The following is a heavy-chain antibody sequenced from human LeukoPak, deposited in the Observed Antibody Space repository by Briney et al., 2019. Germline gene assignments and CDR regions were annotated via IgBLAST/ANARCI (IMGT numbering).Heavy chain of an antibody. CDR1: GFTFSSYS. CDR3: ARGYSSSSGVFDL. J-gene: IGHJ3*01. V-gene: IGHV3-33*08. D-gene: IGHD6-6*01. CDR2: IWYDGSNK. Sequence: GGSLRLSCAASGFTFSSYSMNWVRQAPGKGLEWVTVIWYDGSNKYYADSVKGRFTISRDNSKNAVYLQMNNLRAEDTAVYYCARGYSSSSGVFDLWGQGTMVTVSS.